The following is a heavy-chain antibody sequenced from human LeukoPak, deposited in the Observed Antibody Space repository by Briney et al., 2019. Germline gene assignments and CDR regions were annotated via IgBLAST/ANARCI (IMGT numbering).Heavy chain of an antibody. V-gene: IGHV1-69*05. CDR1: GGTFSSYA. Sequence: SVKVSCKASGGTFSSYAISWVRQAPGQGLEWMGGIIPIFGTANYAQKFQGRVTMTRDTSISTAYMELSRLRSDDTAVYYCARDPSHVLRFLEWFPSGFDYWGQGTLVTVSS. D-gene: IGHD3-3*01. CDR2: IIPIFGTA. J-gene: IGHJ4*02. CDR3: ARDPSHVLRFLEWFPSGFDY.